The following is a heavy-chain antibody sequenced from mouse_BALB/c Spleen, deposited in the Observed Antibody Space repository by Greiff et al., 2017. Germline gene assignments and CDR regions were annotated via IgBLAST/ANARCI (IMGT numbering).Heavy chain of an antibody. CDR2: IWSGGST. Sequence: QVQLQQSGPGLVQPSQSLSITCTVSGFSLTSYGVHWVRQSPGKGLEWLGVIWSGGSTDYNAAFISRLSISKDNSKSQVFFKMNSLQADDTAIYYCARNADYAPFDYWGQGTTLTVSS. V-gene: IGHV2-4-1*01. CDR1: GFSLTSYG. CDR3: ARNADYAPFDY. D-gene: IGHD2-4*01. J-gene: IGHJ2*01.